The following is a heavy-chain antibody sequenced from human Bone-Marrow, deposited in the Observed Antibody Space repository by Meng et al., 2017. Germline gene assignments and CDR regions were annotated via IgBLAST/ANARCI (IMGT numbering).Heavy chain of an antibody. V-gene: IGHV1-18*01. Sequence: ASVKVSCKASGYTFTSYGISWVRQAPGQGLEWMGWISGYNGNTNYAQNLQGRVTMTTDTSTSTAYMELRSLRSEDTAVYYCARALQGRNVLLWFGELLNDWGQGTLVTVSS. CDR3: ARALQGRNVLLWFGELLND. CDR2: ISGYNGNT. J-gene: IGHJ4*02. CDR1: GYTFTSYG. D-gene: IGHD3-10*01.